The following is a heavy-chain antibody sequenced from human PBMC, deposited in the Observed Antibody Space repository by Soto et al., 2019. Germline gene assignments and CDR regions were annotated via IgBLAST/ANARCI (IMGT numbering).Heavy chain of an antibody. CDR3: AKDAGSGSRRVPFNYYGMDG. Sequence: QVQLVESGGGVVQPGRSLRLSCAASGFSFSIYGMHWVRQAPGKGLQWVAAISYDGSERYYADSVKGRFTISRDNSNNTLYLQMNSLRAEDTAVYFCAKDAGSGSRRVPFNYYGMDGWGQGTTVTVSS. D-gene: IGHD3-10*01. V-gene: IGHV3-30*18. CDR2: ISYDGSER. CDR1: GFSFSIYG. J-gene: IGHJ6*02.